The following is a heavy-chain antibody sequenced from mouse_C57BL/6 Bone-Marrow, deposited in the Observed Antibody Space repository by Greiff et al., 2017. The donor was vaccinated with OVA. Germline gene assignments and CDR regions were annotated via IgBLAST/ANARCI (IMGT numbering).Heavy chain of an antibody. Sequence: VKLQQPGAELVRPGTSVKLSCKASGYTFTSYWMHWVKQRPGQGLEWIGVIDPSDSYTNYNQKFKGKATLTVDTSSSTAYMQLSSLTSEDSAVYYCASSSHWYFDVWGTGTTVTVSS. D-gene: IGHD1-1*01. CDR2: IDPSDSYT. CDR3: ASSSHWYFDV. J-gene: IGHJ1*03. CDR1: GYTFTSYW. V-gene: IGHV1-59*01.